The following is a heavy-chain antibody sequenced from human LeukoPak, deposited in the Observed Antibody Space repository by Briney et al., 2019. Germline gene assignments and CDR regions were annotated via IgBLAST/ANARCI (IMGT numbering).Heavy chain of an antibody. V-gene: IGHV3-74*01. D-gene: IGHD3-16*01. J-gene: IGHJ4*02. CDR3: ARVRGGN. CDR2: IHTDGTT. Sequence: QSGGSLRLSCTASGFTFSDSWMYWVRHAPGKGLVWISNIHTDGTTTYADSVKGRFTISRDNAKNTLYLQMNSLRVEDTAVYYCARVRGGNWGQGTLVTVS. CDR1: GFTFSDSW.